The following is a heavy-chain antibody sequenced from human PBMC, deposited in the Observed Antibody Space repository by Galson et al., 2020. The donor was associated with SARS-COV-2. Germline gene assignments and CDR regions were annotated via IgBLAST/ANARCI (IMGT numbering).Heavy chain of an antibody. CDR2: ISGDNGNT. V-gene: IGHV1-18*04. D-gene: IGHD1-1*01. J-gene: IGHJ4*02. Sequence: ASVKVSCKASGYTFTKYGMSWVRQAPGQGLEWMGWISGDNGNTNYAQKLQGRVTMTTDTSTSTGYMELRRLRSDDTAVYYCARDSGTTTGTTLIDYWGQGTLVTVSS. CDR1: GYTFTKYG. CDR3: ARDSGTTTGTTLIDY.